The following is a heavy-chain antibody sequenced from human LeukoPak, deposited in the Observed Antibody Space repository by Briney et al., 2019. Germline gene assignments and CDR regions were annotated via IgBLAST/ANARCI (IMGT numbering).Heavy chain of an antibody. J-gene: IGHJ3*02. CDR2: SRNKANSHST. CDR3: ARDGGSRGNTGFDI. Sequence: GGSLRLSCAASGFNLNDQYMDWVRQAPGKGLEWIGRSRNKANSHSTEYAASVKGRFIISRDDSGNLMYLQMSSLKTEDTAVYFCARDGGSRGNTGFDIWGQGTEATVSS. CDR1: GFNLNDQY. V-gene: IGHV3-72*01. D-gene: IGHD2-15*01.